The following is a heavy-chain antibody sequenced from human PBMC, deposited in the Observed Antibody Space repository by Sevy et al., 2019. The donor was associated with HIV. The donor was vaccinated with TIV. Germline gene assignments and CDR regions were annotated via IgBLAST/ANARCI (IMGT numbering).Heavy chain of an antibody. D-gene: IGHD6-13*01. CDR2: ISYDGSNK. V-gene: IGHV3-30*18. Sequence: GGSLRLSCAASGFTFSSYGMHWVRQAPGKGLEWVAVISYDGSNKYYADSVKGRFTISRDNSKNTLYLQMNSLRAEDTAMYYCAKDATAAAGIGFYLDYWGQGTLVTVSS. CDR3: AKDATAAAGIGFYLDY. CDR1: GFTFSSYG. J-gene: IGHJ4*02.